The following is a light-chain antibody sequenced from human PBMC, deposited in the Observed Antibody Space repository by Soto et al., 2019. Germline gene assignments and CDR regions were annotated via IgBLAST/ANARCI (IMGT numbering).Light chain of an antibody. J-gene: IGKJ1*01. V-gene: IGKV3-20*01. CDR3: QQYDNSWT. Sequence: EIVLTQSPGTLSLSPGERATLSCRASQSVSSKYLAWYQQKPGQAPRLLIYGTSSRATGIPDRFSGSGSGTDFTLTISRLEPEDFAVYYCQQYDNSWTFGQGTKVDI. CDR1: QSVSSKY. CDR2: GTS.